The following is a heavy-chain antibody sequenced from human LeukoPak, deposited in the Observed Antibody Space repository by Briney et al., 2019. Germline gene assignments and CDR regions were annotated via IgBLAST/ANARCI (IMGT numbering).Heavy chain of an antibody. CDR3: ARGDVQECSGGSCSDY. V-gene: IGHV1-2*02. Sequence: VASVKVSCKASGYTFTGYYMHWVRQAPGQGLEWMGWINPNSGGTNYAQKFQGRVTMTRDTSISTAYMELSRLRSDDTAVYYCARGDVQECSGGSCSDYWGQGTLVTVSS. CDR2: INPNSGGT. D-gene: IGHD2-15*01. CDR1: GYTFTGYY. J-gene: IGHJ4*02.